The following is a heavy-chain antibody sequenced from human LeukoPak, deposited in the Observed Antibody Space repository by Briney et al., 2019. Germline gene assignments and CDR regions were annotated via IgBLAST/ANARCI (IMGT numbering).Heavy chain of an antibody. D-gene: IGHD2-15*01. CDR1: GGTFSSYA. CDR2: IIPIFGTA. V-gene: IGHV1-69*13. J-gene: IGHJ5*02. CDR3: VPERSRGGVAATVWFDP. Sequence: SVKVSCKASGGTFSSYAISWVRQAPGQGLEWMGGIIPIFGTANYAQKFQGRVTITADESTSPAYMELSSLRSEDTAVYYCVPERSRGGVAATVWFDPWGQGTLVTVSS.